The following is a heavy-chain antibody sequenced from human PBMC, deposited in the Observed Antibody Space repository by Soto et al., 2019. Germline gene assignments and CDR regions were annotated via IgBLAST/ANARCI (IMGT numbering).Heavy chain of an antibody. Sequence: QVQLVQSGAEVKKPGASVKVSCKASGYTFTSYAMHWVRQAPGQRLEGMGWINAGNGNTKYSKKFQGRVTITRDTPASTAYMELSSLRSADTAVYYCARDWVKMDVWGQGTTVTVSS. CDR1: GYTFTSYA. CDR3: ARDWVKMDV. V-gene: IGHV1-3*01. J-gene: IGHJ6*02. D-gene: IGHD2-21*01. CDR2: INAGNGNT.